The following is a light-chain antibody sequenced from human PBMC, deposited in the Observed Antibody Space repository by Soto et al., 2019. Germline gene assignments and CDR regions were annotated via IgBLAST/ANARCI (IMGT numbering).Light chain of an antibody. J-gene: IGLJ2*01. Sequence: QSVLTQPASVSGSPGQSITISCTGTSSDVGGYNYVSWYQQHPGKAPNLMIYDVSNRPSGVSNRFSGSKSGNSASLTISGLQAEDEADYYCSSYTSSSTLVVFGGGTKLTVL. CDR1: SSDVGGYNY. V-gene: IGLV2-14*01. CDR3: SSYTSSSTLVV. CDR2: DVS.